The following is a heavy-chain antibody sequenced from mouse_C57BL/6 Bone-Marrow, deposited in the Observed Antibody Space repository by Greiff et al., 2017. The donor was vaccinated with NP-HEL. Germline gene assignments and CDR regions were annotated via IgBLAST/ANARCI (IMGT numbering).Heavy chain of an antibody. V-gene: IGHV5-9-1*02. CDR2: ISSGGDYI. CDR1: GFTFSSYA. J-gene: IGHJ3*01. D-gene: IGHD3-2*02. CDR3: TRAEDSSGSPY. Sequence: EVQGVESGEGLVKPGGSLKLSCAASGFTFSSYAMSWVRQTPEKRLEWVAYISSGGDYIYYADTVKGRFTISRDNARNTLYLQMSSLKSEDTAMYYCTRAEDSSGSPYWGQGTLVTVSA.